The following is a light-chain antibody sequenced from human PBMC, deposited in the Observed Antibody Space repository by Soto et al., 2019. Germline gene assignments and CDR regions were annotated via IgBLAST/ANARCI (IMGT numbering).Light chain of an antibody. V-gene: IGKV3-15*01. CDR2: GAS. CDR3: QQYYNWPLT. J-gene: IGKJ4*01. CDR1: QSISSS. Sequence: EIVMTQSPATLSVSPGEGATLSCRASQSISSSLAWYQEKSGQAPRLLIYGASTRATGVPGRFSGSGSGTDFTLIISSLQSEDFAIYYCQQYYNWPLTFGGGTKVEIK.